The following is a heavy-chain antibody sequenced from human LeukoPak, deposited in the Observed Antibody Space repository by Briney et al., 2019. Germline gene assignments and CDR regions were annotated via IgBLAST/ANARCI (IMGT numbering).Heavy chain of an antibody. CDR2: IIPILGIA. CDR1: GGTFSSYA. D-gene: IGHD1-26*01. V-gene: IGHV1-69*04. Sequence: GASVKLSCKASGGTFSSYAISWVRQAPGQGLEWMGRIIPILGIANYAQKFQGRVTITADKSTSTAYMELSSLRSEDTAVYYCARVNPVPYSSEVCRDYWGQGTLVTVSS. J-gene: IGHJ4*02. CDR3: ARVNPVPYSSEVCRDY.